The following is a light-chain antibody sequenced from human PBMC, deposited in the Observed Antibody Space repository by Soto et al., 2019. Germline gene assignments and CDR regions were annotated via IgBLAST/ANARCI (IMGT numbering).Light chain of an antibody. J-gene: IGKJ3*01. CDR1: QNIARN. Sequence: EIVMTQFPATLSVSPGERATLSCGASQNIARNLAWYQQKPGQAPRLLIYDASTRATGIPARFSGSGSGTEFTLPIISLQSEDVVVYYCQQYNNWLIFTFGPGTKVDIK. CDR2: DAS. V-gene: IGKV3-15*01. CDR3: QQYNNWLIFT.